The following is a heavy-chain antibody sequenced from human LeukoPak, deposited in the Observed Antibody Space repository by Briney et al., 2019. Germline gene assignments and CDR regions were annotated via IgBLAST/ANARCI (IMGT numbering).Heavy chain of an antibody. Sequence: SETLSLTYTVSGDSIGSSSYYWGWIRQPPGKGLDWIGSISYSGSTYYNPSLKSRFTISVDTSKNHFSLKLSSVTAADTAVYYCARTSGSCDYWGQGTLVTVSS. CDR2: ISYSGST. J-gene: IGHJ4*02. CDR1: GDSIGSSSYY. CDR3: ARTSGSCDY. V-gene: IGHV4-39*07. D-gene: IGHD1-26*01.